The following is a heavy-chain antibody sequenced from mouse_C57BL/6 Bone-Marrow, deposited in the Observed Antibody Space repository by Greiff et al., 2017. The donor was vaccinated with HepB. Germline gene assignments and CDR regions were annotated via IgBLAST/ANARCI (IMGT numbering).Heavy chain of an antibody. CDR2: IRNKANGYTT. D-gene: IGHD2-3*01. CDR3: ARYYDPYYFDY. CDR1: GFTFTDYY. J-gene: IGHJ2*01. Sequence: EVKVVESGGGLVQPGGSLSLSCAASGFTFTDYYMSWVRQPPGKALEWLGFIRNKANGYTTEYSASVKGRFTISRDNSQSILYLQMNALRAEDSATYYCARYYDPYYFDYWGQGTTLTVSS. V-gene: IGHV7-3*01.